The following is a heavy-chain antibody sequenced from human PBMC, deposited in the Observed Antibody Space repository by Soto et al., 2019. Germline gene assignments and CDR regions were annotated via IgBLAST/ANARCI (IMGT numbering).Heavy chain of an antibody. V-gene: IGHV4-39*01. D-gene: IGHD1-26*01. CDR1: AGSISSTTYY. CDR3: ARNRRGGTYYAGNDY. CDR2: IYYSGSP. Sequence: SETLSLTCIVSAGSISSTTYYWGWIRQPPGKGLEWIGSIYYSGSPSYNPSLKSRVTISVDASKDQFSLRLSSVTAADTGVYYCARNRRGGTYYAGNDYWGQGALVTVSS. J-gene: IGHJ4*02.